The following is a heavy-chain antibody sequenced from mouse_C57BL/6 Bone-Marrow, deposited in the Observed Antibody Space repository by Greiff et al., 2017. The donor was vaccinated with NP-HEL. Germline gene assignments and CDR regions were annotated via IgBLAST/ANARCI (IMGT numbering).Heavy chain of an antibody. J-gene: IGHJ4*01. CDR1: GFNIKNTY. D-gene: IGHD2-4*01. V-gene: IGHV14-3*01. CDR3: ASYDYFYAMDY. Sequence: EVQGVESVAELVRPGASVKLSCTASGFNIKNTYMHWVKQRPEQGLEWIGRIDPANGNTKYAPQFQGKATITADTSSNTAYLQLSSLTSEDTAIYYCASYDYFYAMDYWGQGTSVTVSS. CDR2: IDPANGNT.